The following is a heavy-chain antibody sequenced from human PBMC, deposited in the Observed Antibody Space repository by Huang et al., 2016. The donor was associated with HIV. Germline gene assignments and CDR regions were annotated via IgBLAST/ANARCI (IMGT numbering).Heavy chain of an antibody. J-gene: IGHJ6*03. CDR1: GYTLSSFG. V-gene: IGHV1-18*01. CDR3: ARGGGIQLWLLGYYYMDV. Sequence: QVQLVQSGAEVKKPGASVKVSCKASGYTLSSFGISWVRKAPGKGLEGVGRISVYNGNTKYAQKFHGRLTMTTDTATSTAYMELRSLRSDDTAVYYCARGGGIQLWLLGYYYMDVWGNGTTVTVSS. D-gene: IGHD5-18*01. CDR2: ISVYNGNT.